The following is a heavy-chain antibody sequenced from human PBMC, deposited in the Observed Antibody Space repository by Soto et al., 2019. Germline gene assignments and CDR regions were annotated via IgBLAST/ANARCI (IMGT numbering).Heavy chain of an antibody. CDR3: AKPARGFEIPNWYFDL. Sequence: EVQLLESGGGLVQPGGSLRLSCAASGFTFSSYAMSWVRQAPGKGLEWVSAISGSGGSTYYADSVKGRFTISRDNSKNTLYLQMNSLRAEDTAVYYCAKPARGFEIPNWYFDLWGRGTLVTVSS. CDR2: ISGSGGST. J-gene: IGHJ2*01. V-gene: IGHV3-23*01. CDR1: GFTFSSYA. D-gene: IGHD5-12*01.